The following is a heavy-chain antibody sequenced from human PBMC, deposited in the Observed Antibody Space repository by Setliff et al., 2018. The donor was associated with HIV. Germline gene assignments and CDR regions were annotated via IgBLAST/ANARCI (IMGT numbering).Heavy chain of an antibody. V-gene: IGHV3-7*01. CDR1: GFRFRSYW. CDR2: VKQDGTET. Sequence: SLRLSCAASGFRFRSYWMSWVRQAPGKGLESVANVKQDGTETLYVDSVKGRFTISRDNAKNSLYLQMNSLRAEDTAIYYCSKEKFTFTVVRGVIDSWGQGTLVTVSS. J-gene: IGHJ4*02. D-gene: IGHD3-10*01. CDR3: SKEKFTFTVVRGVIDS.